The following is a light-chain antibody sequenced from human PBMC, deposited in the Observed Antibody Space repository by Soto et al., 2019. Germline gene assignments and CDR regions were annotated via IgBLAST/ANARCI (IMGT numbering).Light chain of an antibody. J-gene: IGKJ4*01. Sequence: IQLTQSPSSLPASVGDRVTITCRAGQDIGSALAWYQQRPGKAPKLLLYDASNLEAGVPSRFSGSGSGTDVTLAITSLRPEYFATYYCQQFNGFPLTFGGGTKVQIK. CDR3: QQFNGFPLT. CDR1: QDIGSA. V-gene: IGKV1-13*02. CDR2: DAS.